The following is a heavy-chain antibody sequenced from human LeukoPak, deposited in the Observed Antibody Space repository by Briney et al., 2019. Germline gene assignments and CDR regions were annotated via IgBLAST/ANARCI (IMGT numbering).Heavy chain of an antibody. D-gene: IGHD1-26*01. Sequence: PSETLSLTCTVSGGSISSSSYYWGWIRQPPGKGLEWIGSIYYSGSTYYNPSLKSRVTISVDTSKNQFSLKLSSVTAADTAVYYCVRLDGERGGNYGPDWGQGTLVTVSS. CDR1: GGSISSSSYY. CDR3: VRLDGERGGNYGPD. J-gene: IGHJ4*02. CDR2: IYYSGST. V-gene: IGHV4-39*01.